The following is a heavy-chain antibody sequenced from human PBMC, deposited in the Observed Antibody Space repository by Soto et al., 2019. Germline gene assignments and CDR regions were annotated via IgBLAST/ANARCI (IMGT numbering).Heavy chain of an antibody. J-gene: IGHJ6*02. Sequence: GGSLRLSCAASGFTFSSYAMSWVRQAPGKGPEWVSAISGSGGSTNYADSVNGRFTVSRGNAKNTLYLQMHSLRAEDTAVYYCARVPYYFTSGTDYGMDVWGQGTTVTVSS. CDR2: ISGSGGST. CDR1: GFTFSSYA. V-gene: IGHV3-23*01. D-gene: IGHD3-10*01. CDR3: ARVPYYFTSGTDYGMDV.